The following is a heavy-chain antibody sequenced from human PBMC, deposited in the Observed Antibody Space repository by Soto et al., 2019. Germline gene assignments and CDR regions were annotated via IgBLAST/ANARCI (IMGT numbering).Heavy chain of an antibody. CDR1: GFTFSDYY. CDR2: ISSDGSNI. CDR3: AKARTYYDFWSGYFDY. D-gene: IGHD3-3*01. V-gene: IGHV3-11*04. J-gene: IGHJ4*02. Sequence: PGGSLRLSCAASGFTFSDYYMSWIRQAPGKGLEWVSYISSDGSNIYYADSVKGRFTISRDNAKNTVYLQMNSLRAEDTAVYYCAKARTYYDFWSGYFDYWGQGTQVTVSS.